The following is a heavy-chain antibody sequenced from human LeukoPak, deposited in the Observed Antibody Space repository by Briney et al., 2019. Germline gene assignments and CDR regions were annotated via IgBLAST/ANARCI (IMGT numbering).Heavy chain of an antibody. V-gene: IGHV1-2*02. CDR1: GYTVTGYY. CDR2: INPNSGGT. Sequence: ASVKVSCKASGYTVTGYYMHWVRQAPGQGLEWMGWINPNSGGTNYAQKFQGRVTMTRDTSISTAYMELSRLRSDDTAVYYCARDDSGSYLAFDIWGQGTMVTVSS. J-gene: IGHJ3*02. D-gene: IGHD1-26*01. CDR3: ARDDSGSYLAFDI.